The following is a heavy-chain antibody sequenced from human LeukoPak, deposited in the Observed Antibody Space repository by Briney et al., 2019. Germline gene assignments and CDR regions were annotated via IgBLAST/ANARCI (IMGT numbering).Heavy chain of an antibody. D-gene: IGHD4-23*01. CDR1: GYTFTGYY. V-gene: IGHV1-2*02. CDR2: INPNSGGT. J-gene: IGHJ5*02. CDR3: ARDNSVEDTAWWFDP. Sequence: ASVKVSCKASGYTFTGYYTHWVRQAPGQGLEWMGWINPNSGGTNYAQKFQGRVTMTRDTSISTAYMELSRLRSDDTAVYYCARDNSVEDTAWWFDPWGQGTLVTVSS.